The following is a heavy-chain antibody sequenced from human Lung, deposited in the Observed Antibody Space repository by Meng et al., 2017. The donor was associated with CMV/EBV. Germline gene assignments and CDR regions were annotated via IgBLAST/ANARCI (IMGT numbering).Heavy chain of an antibody. CDR2: IYYGGST. J-gene: IGHJ4*02. D-gene: IGHD1/OR15-1a*01. V-gene: IGHV4-39*07. CDR3: ARESPEQGLDY. CDR1: GGSISSSSYY. Sequence: GSLRLXXTVSGGSISSSSYYWGWIRQPPGKGLEWIGSIYYGGSTYYNPSLKSRVTISVDTSKNQFSLKLSSVTAADTAVYYCARESPEQGLDYGGQGTLVTVSS.